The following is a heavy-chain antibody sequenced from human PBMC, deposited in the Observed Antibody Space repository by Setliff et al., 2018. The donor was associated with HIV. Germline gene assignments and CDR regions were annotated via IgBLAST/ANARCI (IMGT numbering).Heavy chain of an antibody. CDR3: ARGYFWSGYRKYNWFDP. V-gene: IGHV4-34*01. J-gene: IGHJ5*02. CDR2: INQSGNT. CDR1: GGSLSGYD. Sequence: PSETLSLTCAVYGGSLSGYDWSWIRQSPGKGLEGIGEINQSGNTNYNSPLKSRVTISVATSKNQFSLKVTSVTATDSAVYYCARGYFWSGYRKYNWFDPWGQGTLVTVSS. D-gene: IGHD3-3*01.